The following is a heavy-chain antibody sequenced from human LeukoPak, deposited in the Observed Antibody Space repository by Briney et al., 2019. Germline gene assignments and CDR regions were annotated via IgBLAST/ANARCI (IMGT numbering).Heavy chain of an antibody. CDR2: INPSGGST. CDR3: ARDIPYEVTFGGVTVMGSFVLDY. J-gene: IGHJ4*02. Sequence: ASVEVSCKASGYSFTSYYMHWVRRAPGQGLEWMGIINPSGGSTSYAQKFQGRVTMTRDTSTSTVYMELSSLRSEDTAVYYCARDIPYEVTFGGVTVMGSFVLDYWGQGTLVTVSS. D-gene: IGHD3-16*02. CDR1: GYSFTSYY. V-gene: IGHV1-46*01.